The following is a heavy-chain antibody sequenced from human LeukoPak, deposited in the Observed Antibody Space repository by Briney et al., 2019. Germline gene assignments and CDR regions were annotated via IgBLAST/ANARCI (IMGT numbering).Heavy chain of an antibody. D-gene: IGHD3-9*01. V-gene: IGHV2-5*02. J-gene: IGHJ4*02. CDR1: GFSVSISGVG. CDR3: AHRGIASRGYYDIFDY. CDR2: IYWDDDK. Sequence: SGPTLVKPTQTLTLTCTLSGFSVSISGVGVGWIRQPPGKALEWLALIYWDDDKRYSPSLKNRLTITKDTSKNQVVLTMTNMDPVDTATYYCAHRGIASRGYYDIFDYWGQGTLVTVSS.